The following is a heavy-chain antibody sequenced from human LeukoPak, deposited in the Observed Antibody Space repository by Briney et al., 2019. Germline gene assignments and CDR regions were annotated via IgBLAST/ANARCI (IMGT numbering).Heavy chain of an antibody. CDR1: GGSFSGYY. Sequence: ETLSLTCAVYGGSFSGYYWSWIRQPPGKGLEWVSSISSGSTYIYYADSVKGRFTISRDNAKNSLYLQMSSLRAEDTAVYYCARGSRYYGMDVWGQGTTVTVSS. CDR3: ARGSRYYGMDV. CDR2: ISSGSTYI. V-gene: IGHV3-21*01. J-gene: IGHJ6*02.